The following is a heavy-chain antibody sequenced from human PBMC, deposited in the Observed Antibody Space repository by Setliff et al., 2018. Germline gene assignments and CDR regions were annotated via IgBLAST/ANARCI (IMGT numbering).Heavy chain of an antibody. CDR3: ARDVPFWSGYYTGYYYYYGMDV. CDR1: GYTFTSYD. D-gene: IGHD3-3*01. J-gene: IGHJ6*02. V-gene: IGHV1-8*02. CDR2: MNPNSGNT. Sequence: GASVKVSCKASGYTFTSYDINWVRQATGQGLEWTGWMNPNSGNTGYAQKFQGRVTMTRNTSISTAYMELSSLRSEDTAVYYCARDVPFWSGYYTGYYYYYGMDVWGQGTTVTVS.